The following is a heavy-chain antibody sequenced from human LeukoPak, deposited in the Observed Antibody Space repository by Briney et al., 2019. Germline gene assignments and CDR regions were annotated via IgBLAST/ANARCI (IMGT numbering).Heavy chain of an antibody. J-gene: IGHJ3*02. D-gene: IGHD2-8*01. CDR1: GFTFSSYA. V-gene: IGHV3-30-3*01. CDR2: ISYDGSNK. CDR3: AKGKINHNGAFDI. Sequence: GGSLRLSCAASGFTFSSYAMHWVRQAPGKGLEWVAVISYDGSNKYYADSVKGRFTISRDNSKNTLYLQMNSLRAEDTAVYYCAKGKINHNGAFDIWGQGTVVTVSS.